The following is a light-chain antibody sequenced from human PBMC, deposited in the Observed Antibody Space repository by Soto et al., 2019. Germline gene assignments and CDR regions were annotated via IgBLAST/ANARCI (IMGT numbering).Light chain of an antibody. CDR3: QQYGSSPKT. V-gene: IGKV1-5*01. CDR1: QNINIW. J-gene: IGKJ1*01. Sequence: DIQMTQSPSTLSASLGDRVTITCRASQNINIWLAWYQQKPGKAPKLLIFDASSLESGVPSRFSGSGSGTDFTLTISRLEPEDFAVYYCQQYGSSPKTFGQGTKVDIK. CDR2: DAS.